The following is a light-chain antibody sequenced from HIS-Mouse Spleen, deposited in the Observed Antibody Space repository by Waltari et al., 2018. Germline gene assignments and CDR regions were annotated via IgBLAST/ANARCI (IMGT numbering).Light chain of an antibody. CDR3: AAWDDSLSGPV. Sequence: QSVLTPPPSASGAHGQGATIPCSGSSPNIGSNYVYWYQQPPGPAPKLLIYRNTQRPSGVPDRFSGSKSGTSASLAISGLRSEDEADYYCAAWDDSLSGPVFGGGTKLTVL. J-gene: IGLJ3*02. V-gene: IGLV1-47*01. CDR1: SPNIGSNY. CDR2: RNT.